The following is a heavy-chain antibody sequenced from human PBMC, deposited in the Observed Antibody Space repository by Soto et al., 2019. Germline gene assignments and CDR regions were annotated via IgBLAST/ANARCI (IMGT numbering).Heavy chain of an antibody. CDR2: IWYDGSNK. Sequence: QVQLVESGGGVVQPGRSLRLSCAASGFTFSSYGMHWVRQAPGKGLEWVAVIWYDGSNKYYADSVKGRFTISRDNSKNTLYLQMNSLRAEDTAVYYCATRSGYCSSTSCPYYYYYYMDVWGKGTTVTVSS. V-gene: IGHV3-33*01. CDR3: ATRSGYCSSTSCPYYYYYYMDV. J-gene: IGHJ6*03. CDR1: GFTFSSYG. D-gene: IGHD2-2*01.